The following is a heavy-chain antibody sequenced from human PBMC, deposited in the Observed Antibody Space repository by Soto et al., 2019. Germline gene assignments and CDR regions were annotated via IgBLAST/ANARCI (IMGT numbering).Heavy chain of an antibody. CDR1: GYTFTNYG. D-gene: IGHD1-26*01. CDR3: ARERLWEPLIY. V-gene: IGHV1-18*01. Sequence: QVQLVQSGVDVKMPGASVKLSCKTYGYTFTNYGVTWVRQVSGQGLERIGWVSGYNRNTNYAQKFEDRVIMTTGTTTNTAHMELRRLRYDDTGIYYCARERLWEPLIYWGRGTLLTVSP. CDR2: VSGYNRNT. J-gene: IGHJ4*02.